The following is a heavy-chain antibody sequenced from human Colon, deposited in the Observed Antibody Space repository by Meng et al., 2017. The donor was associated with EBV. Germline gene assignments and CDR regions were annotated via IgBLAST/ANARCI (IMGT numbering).Heavy chain of an antibody. CDR1: GTSISTSNW. Sequence: REWGAGWGKPSVTRSLTGAVSGTSISTSNWWSCVRQSPGEGLEGIGAIYHNGQTNYNPSLKSRVSMSVDESKNEFSLNLKSVTAADTAVYYCARDGGVTHIPWGQGVLVTVSS. CDR2: IYHNGQT. V-gene: IGHV4-4*02. D-gene: IGHD2-8*02. CDR3: ARDGGVTHIP. J-gene: IGHJ5*02.